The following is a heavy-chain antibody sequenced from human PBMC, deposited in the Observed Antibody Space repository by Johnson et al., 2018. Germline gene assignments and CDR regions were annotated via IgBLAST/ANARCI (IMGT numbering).Heavy chain of an antibody. J-gene: IGHJ3*02. Sequence: QVQLQESGPGLVKPSETLSLTCTVSGGSISSSSYYWGWIRQPPGKGLEWIGSIYYSGSTYYNPSLKSRVTLSVDTSKNQFSLKLSSVTAADPAVYFCGREGASDILTGYSIAADAFDIWGQGTMVTVSS. CDR2: IYYSGST. V-gene: IGHV4-39*07. CDR3: GREGASDILTGYSIAADAFDI. D-gene: IGHD3-9*01. CDR1: GGSISSSSYY.